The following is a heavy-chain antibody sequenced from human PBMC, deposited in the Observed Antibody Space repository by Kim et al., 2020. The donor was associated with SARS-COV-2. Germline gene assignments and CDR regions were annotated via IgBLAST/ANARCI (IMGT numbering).Heavy chain of an antibody. CDR3: ARGQSVWFGELAAYGMDV. Sequence: SETLSLTCAVYGGSFSGYYWSWIRQPPGKGLEWIGEINHSGSTNYNPSLKSRVTISVDTSKNQFSLKLSSVTAADTAVYYCARGQSVWFGELAAYGMDVWGQGTTVTVSS. J-gene: IGHJ6*02. CDR2: INHSGST. V-gene: IGHV4-34*01. D-gene: IGHD3-10*01. CDR1: GGSFSGYY.